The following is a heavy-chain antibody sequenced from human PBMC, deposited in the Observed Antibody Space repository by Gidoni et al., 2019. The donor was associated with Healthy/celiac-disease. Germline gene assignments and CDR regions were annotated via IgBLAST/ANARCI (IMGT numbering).Heavy chain of an antibody. CDR2: ISYDGRNK. D-gene: IGHD6-19*01. CDR1: GFPFSSSG. CDR3: AAPGIAVAGTGDDAFDI. V-gene: IGHV3-30*03. Sequence: QVQLVESGGGVVQPGRSLRLSCAASGFPFSSSGMHWVRQAPGKGLGWVAVISYDGRNKYYADSVKGRFTISRDNSKNTLYLQMNSLRAEDTAVYYCAAPGIAVAGTGDDAFDIWGQGTMVTVSS. J-gene: IGHJ3*02.